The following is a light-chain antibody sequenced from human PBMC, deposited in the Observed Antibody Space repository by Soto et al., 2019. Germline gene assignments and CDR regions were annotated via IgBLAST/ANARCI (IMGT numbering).Light chain of an antibody. J-gene: IGKJ4*01. CDR3: QQFDNLPLT. CDR2: DTS. CDR1: QDISKY. Sequence: DIQMTQSPSSLSASVGDRVTITCQASQDISKYLNWYQQKPGKAPKLLIYDTSNLETGVPSRFSGSGSGADYTLTITSLQPEDIATYYCQQFDNLPLTFGGGTKVEIK. V-gene: IGKV1-33*01.